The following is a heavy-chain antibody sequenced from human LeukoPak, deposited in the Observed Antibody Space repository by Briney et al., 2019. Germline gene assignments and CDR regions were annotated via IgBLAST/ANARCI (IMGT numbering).Heavy chain of an antibody. CDR1: GGSISSDY. Sequence: PSETLSLTCTVSGGSISSDYWSWIRQPPGKGLEWIGYIYYSGSTNYNPSLKSRVTISIDTSKNQFSLKLSSVTAADTAVYYCASLSNGAENWFDPWGQGTLVTVSS. V-gene: IGHV4-59*01. CDR3: ASLSNGAENWFDP. D-gene: IGHD2-8*01. J-gene: IGHJ5*02. CDR2: IYYSGST.